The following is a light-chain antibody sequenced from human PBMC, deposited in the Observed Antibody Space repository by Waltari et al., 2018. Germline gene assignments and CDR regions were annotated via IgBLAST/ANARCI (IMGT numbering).Light chain of an antibody. Sequence: SYELTQPPSVSVSPGQTASITCSGDKLGHKYVCWYQQKPGQSPVLVIYQDTKRPSGIPERFSGSNSGNTATLTISGTQAMDEADYYCQAWDSSTRVVFGGGTKLTVL. CDR3: QAWDSSTRVV. CDR1: KLGHKY. CDR2: QDT. V-gene: IGLV3-1*01. J-gene: IGLJ2*01.